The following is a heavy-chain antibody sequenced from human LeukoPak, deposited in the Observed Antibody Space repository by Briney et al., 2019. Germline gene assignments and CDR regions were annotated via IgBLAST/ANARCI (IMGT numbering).Heavy chain of an antibody. CDR2: ISASGGNT. Sequence: PGGSLRLSCAASGFTFSTYAMTWVRQTPGKGLEWVSSISASGGNTDNADSVKGRFTISRDNSKNSLYLQMNSLRAEDAALYYCARDKGVAARPVFDSWGRGTLVTVSS. CDR3: ARDKGVAARPVFDS. V-gene: IGHV3-23*01. J-gene: IGHJ4*02. D-gene: IGHD6-6*01. CDR1: GFTFSTYA.